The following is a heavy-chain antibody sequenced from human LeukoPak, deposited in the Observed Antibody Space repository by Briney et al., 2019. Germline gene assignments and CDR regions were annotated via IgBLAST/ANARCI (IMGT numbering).Heavy chain of an antibody. CDR3: AKDARAYGSGPLDY. J-gene: IGHJ4*02. CDR2: ISTGGGST. V-gene: IGHV3-23*01. CDR1: GFTFSKYV. D-gene: IGHD3-10*01. Sequence: GGSLRLSCAPSGFTFSKYVMRWVRQAPGKGLEWVSAISTGGGSTYYAASVKGRFTISRDNSKNTLYLQMNSLRAEDTAVYYCAKDARAYGSGPLDYWGQGTLVTVSS.